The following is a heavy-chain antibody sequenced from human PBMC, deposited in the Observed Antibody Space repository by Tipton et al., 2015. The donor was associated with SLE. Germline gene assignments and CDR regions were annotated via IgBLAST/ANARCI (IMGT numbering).Heavy chain of an antibody. CDR3: ARASLSTTLNS. D-gene: IGHD4-17*01. Sequence: TLSLTCTVSGGSISTTSYHWSWIRQPAGRGLEWIGRIYTSGGTNYNPSLKSRVTISVDTSKNHFSLKLSSVTAADTAMYYCARASLSTTLNSWGQGTLVTVSP. CDR2: IYTSGGT. CDR1: GGSISTTSYH. J-gene: IGHJ5*02. V-gene: IGHV4-61*02.